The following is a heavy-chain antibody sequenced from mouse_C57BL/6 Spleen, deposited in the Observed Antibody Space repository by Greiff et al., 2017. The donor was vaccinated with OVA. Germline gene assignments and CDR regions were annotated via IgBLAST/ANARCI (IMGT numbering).Heavy chain of an antibody. CDR2: FYPGSGSI. CDR1: GYTFTEYT. Sequence: VKLVESGAELVKPGASVKLSCKASGYTFTEYTIHWVKQRSGQGLEWIGWFYPGSGSIKYNEKFKDKATLTADKSSSTVYMELSRLTSEDSAVYFCARHEAGSSYDWYFDVWGTGTTVTVSS. V-gene: IGHV1-62-2*01. J-gene: IGHJ1*03. D-gene: IGHD1-1*01. CDR3: ARHEAGSSYDWYFDV.